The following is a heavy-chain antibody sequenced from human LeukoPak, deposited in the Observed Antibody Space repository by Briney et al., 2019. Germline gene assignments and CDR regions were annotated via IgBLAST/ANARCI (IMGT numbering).Heavy chain of an antibody. CDR2: ISSSSSYI. Sequence: PGGSLRLSCAASGFTFSSYSMNWVRQAPGKGLEWVSSISSSSSYIYYADSVKGRFTISRDNAKNSLYLQMNSLRAEDTAVYYCARVGNYYGSGSHDAFDIWGQGTMVTVSS. D-gene: IGHD3-10*01. V-gene: IGHV3-21*01. CDR1: GFTFSSYS. J-gene: IGHJ3*02. CDR3: ARVGNYYGSGSHDAFDI.